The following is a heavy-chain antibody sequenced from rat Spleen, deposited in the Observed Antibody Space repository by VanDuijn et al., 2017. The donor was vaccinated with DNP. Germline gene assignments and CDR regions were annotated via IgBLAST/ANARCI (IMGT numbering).Heavy chain of an antibody. J-gene: IGHJ2*01. CDR3: ARDGQWDYLDY. D-gene: IGHD1-1*01. CDR2: VWIGGTT. Sequence: QVQLRESGPGLVQPSQTLSLACTVSGFSLTNHHVHWVRQPSGKGLEWMGVVWIGGTTHISSIFNSRVSISRDTSKSQVFLEVNSLQSEETATYYCARDGQWDYLDYWGQGVMVTVAS. V-gene: IGHV2-43*01. CDR1: GFSLTNHH.